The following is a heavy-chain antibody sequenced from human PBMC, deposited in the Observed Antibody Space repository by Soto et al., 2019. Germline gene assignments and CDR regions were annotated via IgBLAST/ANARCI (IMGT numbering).Heavy chain of an antibody. J-gene: IGHJ5*02. V-gene: IGHV1-8*01. CDR1: GYSFTRDD. CDR3: ARVDETGWFAP. CDR2: VNPKNGDT. Sequence: APVKVSCKTSGYSFTRDDINWVRKAVGQGLQWLGWVNPKNGDTGYAQEFQGRVSMTRNISISTAYMELTGLRPEDTAVYYCARVDETGWFAPWGQGTLVTVSS.